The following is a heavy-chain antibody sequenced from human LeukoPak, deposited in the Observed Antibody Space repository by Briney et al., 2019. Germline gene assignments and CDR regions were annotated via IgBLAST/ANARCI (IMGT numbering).Heavy chain of an antibody. J-gene: IGHJ3*02. CDR1: GFTFSSYE. CDR2: ISSSGSTI. CDR3: ARVRYYDSSGYYLGRAFDI. Sequence: PGGSLRLSCAASGFTFSSYEMNWVRQAPGKGPEWVSYISSSGSTIYYADSVKGRFTISRDNAKNSLYLQMNSPRAEDTAVYYCARVRYYDSSGYYLGRAFDIWGQGTMVTVSS. D-gene: IGHD3-22*01. V-gene: IGHV3-48*03.